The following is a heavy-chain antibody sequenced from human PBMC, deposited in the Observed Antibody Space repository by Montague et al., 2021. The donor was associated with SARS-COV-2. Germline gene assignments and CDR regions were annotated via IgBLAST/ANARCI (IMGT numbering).Heavy chain of an antibody. CDR3: ARGPRITMIVVVITDLWFDP. Sequence: SETLSLTCAVYGGSVSDYYWSWIRQPPGKGLEWIGEINHSGSTNYNPSLKSRVTTSVDTSKNQFSLRLTSVTAAVTAAYYCARGPRITMIVVVITDLWFDPWGQGTLVTVSS. CDR1: GGSVSDYY. J-gene: IGHJ5*02. V-gene: IGHV4-34*01. D-gene: IGHD3-22*01. CDR2: INHSGST.